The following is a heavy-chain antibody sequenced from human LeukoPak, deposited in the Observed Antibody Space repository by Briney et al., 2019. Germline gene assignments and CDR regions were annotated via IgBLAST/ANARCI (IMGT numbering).Heavy chain of an antibody. V-gene: IGHV3-53*01. CDR3: ARILRYFDWVFDY. Sequence: PGGSLRLSCAASGFTVSSNYMSWVRQAPGKGLEWVSVNYSGGSTYYADSVKGRFTISRDNSKNTLYLQMNSLRAEDTAVYYCARILRYFDWVFDYWGQGTLVTVSS. D-gene: IGHD3-9*01. J-gene: IGHJ4*02. CDR1: GFTVSSNY. CDR2: NYSGGST.